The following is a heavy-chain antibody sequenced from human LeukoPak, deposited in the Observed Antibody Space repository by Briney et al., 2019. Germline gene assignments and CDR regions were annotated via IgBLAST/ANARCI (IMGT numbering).Heavy chain of an antibody. V-gene: IGHV3-30*04. CDR2: ISYDGSNK. CDR1: GFTFGTYA. Sequence: GGSLRLSCAASGFTFGTYAMHWVRQAPGKGLEWVAVISYDGSNKYYADSVKGRFTISRDNSQNTLYLQMNSLRAEDTAVYYCARSPYYDSSGYYDNWGQGTLVTVSS. D-gene: IGHD3-22*01. CDR3: ARSPYYDSSGYYDN. J-gene: IGHJ4*02.